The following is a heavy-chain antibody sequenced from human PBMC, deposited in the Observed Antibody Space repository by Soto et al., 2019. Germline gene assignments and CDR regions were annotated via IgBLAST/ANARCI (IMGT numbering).Heavy chain of an antibody. CDR1: GFTFSSYG. V-gene: IGHV3-30*18. CDR3: AKVTATVKLGYFDY. Sequence: QVQLVESGGGVVQPGRSLRLSCAASGFTFSSYGMHWVRQAPGKGLEWVAVISYDGSNKYYADSVKGRFTISRDNSKNTLYLQMNSLRAEDTAVYYCAKVTATVKLGYFDYWGQGTLVTVSS. D-gene: IGHD4-17*01. J-gene: IGHJ4*02. CDR2: ISYDGSNK.